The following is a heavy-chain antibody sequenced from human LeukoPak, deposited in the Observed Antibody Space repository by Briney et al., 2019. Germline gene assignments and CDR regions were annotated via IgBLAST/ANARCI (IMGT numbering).Heavy chain of an antibody. J-gene: IGHJ5*02. CDR2: IRNDGSMK. CDR1: GFILSNYG. D-gene: IGHD2-2*01. V-gene: IGHV3-30*02. CDR3: AKSDIIVVSDAKGNWFDP. Sequence: PGGSLRLSCAASGFILSNYGMHWVRPTPAKGLEWVAFIRNDGSMKYYADSVKDRFTISGDNSKNTLYLQMNNLRTEDMAVYYCAKSDIIVVSDAKGNWFDPWGQGSLVTVSS.